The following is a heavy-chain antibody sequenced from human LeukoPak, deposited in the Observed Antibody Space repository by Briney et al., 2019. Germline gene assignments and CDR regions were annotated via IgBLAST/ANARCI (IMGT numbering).Heavy chain of an antibody. Sequence: PGGSLRLSCVASGFIFRNYWMHWVRQAPGKGLVWVSRINSDRTSTSYADSVKGRFTISRDDAKNTLYLQMNSLRVKDTAVYYCARTLYSYGHFDYWGQGTLATVSS. D-gene: IGHD5-18*01. CDR2: INSDRTST. CDR1: GFIFRNYW. J-gene: IGHJ4*02. CDR3: ARTLYSYGHFDY. V-gene: IGHV3-74*01.